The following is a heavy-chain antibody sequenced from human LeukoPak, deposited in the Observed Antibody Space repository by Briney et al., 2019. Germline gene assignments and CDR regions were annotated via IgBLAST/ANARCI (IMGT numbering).Heavy chain of an antibody. V-gene: IGHV1-69*13. J-gene: IGHJ4*02. CDR2: IIPIFGTA. CDR1: GYTFTSYG. D-gene: IGHD6-13*01. Sequence: ASVKVSCKASGYTFTSYGISWVRQAPGQGLEWMGGIIPIFGTANYAQKFQGRVTITADESTSTAYMELSSLRSEDTAVYYCARDRAAAGTGFDYWGQGTLVTVSS. CDR3: ARDRAAAGTGFDY.